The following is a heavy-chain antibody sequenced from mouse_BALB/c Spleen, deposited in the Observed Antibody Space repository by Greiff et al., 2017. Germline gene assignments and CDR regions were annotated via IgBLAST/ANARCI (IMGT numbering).Heavy chain of an antibody. V-gene: IGHV1-15*01. CDR2: IDPETGGT. D-gene: IGHD2-14*01. J-gene: IGHJ2*01. CDR1: GYTFTDYE. CDR3: TRNYRYDGNFDD. Sequence: QVQLQQSGAELVRPGASVTLSCKASGYTFTDYEMHWVKQTPVHGLEWIGAIDPETGGTAYNQKFKGKATLTADKSSSTAYMELRSLTSEDSAVYYCTRNYRYDGNFDDWGQGTTLTVSS.